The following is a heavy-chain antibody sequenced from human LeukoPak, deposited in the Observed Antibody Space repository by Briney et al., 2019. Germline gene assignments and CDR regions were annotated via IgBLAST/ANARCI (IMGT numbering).Heavy chain of an antibody. J-gene: IGHJ3*02. CDR1: GYTFTGYY. V-gene: IGHV1-2*02. CDR2: INPNSGGT. Sequence: ALVKVSCKASGYTFTGYYMHWVRQAPGQGLEWMGWINPNSGGTNYAQKFQGRVTMTRDTSISTAYMELSRLRSDDTAVYYCARYGSGDDAFDIWGQGTMVTVSS. D-gene: IGHD3-10*01. CDR3: ARYGSGDDAFDI.